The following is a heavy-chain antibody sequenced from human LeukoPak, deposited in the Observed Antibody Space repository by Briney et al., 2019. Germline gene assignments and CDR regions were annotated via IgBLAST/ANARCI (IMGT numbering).Heavy chain of an antibody. D-gene: IGHD3-22*01. CDR2: IGTAGDT. Sequence: GGSLRLSCAASGFTFTNYGMHWVRQAIGKGLEWVSGIGTAGDTYYPGSVKGRFTISRENAKHSMYLQMNSLRAGDTAVYYCVRLSPYDSSGYYYDYWGQGTLVTVSS. V-gene: IGHV3-13*01. CDR1: GFTFTNYG. J-gene: IGHJ4*02. CDR3: VRLSPYDSSGYYYDY.